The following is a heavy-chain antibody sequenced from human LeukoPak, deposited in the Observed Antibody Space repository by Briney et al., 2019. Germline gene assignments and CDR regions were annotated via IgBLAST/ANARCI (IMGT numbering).Heavy chain of an antibody. Sequence: GRSLRLSCAASGFTFDDYAMHWVRQAPGKGLEWVSGISWNSGSIGYADSVKGRFTISRDNAKNSLYLQMNSLRAEDTALYYCAKDGGSGWSPRSGGMDVWGQGTTVTVSS. CDR1: GFTFDDYA. J-gene: IGHJ6*02. V-gene: IGHV3-9*01. CDR2: ISWNSGSI. D-gene: IGHD6-19*01. CDR3: AKDGGSGWSPRSGGMDV.